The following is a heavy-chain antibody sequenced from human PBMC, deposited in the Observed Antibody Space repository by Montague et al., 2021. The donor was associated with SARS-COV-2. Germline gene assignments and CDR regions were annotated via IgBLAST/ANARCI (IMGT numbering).Heavy chain of an antibody. V-gene: IGHV4-4*07. Sequence: SETLSLTCTVSGGSIRSYSWSWIRQPAAKGLDWIGRIFASGGTIYSPSLRSRVSMSVDASKNQFSFILTSVTAADTGVYFRARDGGFYGSGGYSLWGQGTLVTVSS. J-gene: IGHJ4*02. CDR3: ARDGGFYGSGGYSL. CDR2: IFASGGT. D-gene: IGHD3-10*01. CDR1: GGSIRSYS.